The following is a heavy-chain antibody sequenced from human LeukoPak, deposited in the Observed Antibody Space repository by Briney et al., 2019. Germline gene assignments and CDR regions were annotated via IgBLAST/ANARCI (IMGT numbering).Heavy chain of an antibody. CDR3: ARSRGVSGYDFAY. CDR2: ISYDGSNK. Sequence: GGSLRLSCAASGFTFSSYTMHWVRQAPGKGLEWVALISYDGSNKYYVDSVKGRFTISRDNSKNTLYLQMNSLRVEDTAVYYCARSRGVSGYDFAYWGRGTLVTVSS. J-gene: IGHJ4*02. CDR1: GFTFSSYT. V-gene: IGHV3-30-3*01. D-gene: IGHD5-12*01.